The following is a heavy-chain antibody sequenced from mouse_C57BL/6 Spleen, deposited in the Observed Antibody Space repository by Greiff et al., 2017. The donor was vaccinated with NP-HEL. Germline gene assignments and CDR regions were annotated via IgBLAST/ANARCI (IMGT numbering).Heavy chain of an antibody. CDR3: ARQVGRCYFDY. CDR2: IYPGSGNT. CDR1: GYTFTDYY. J-gene: IGHJ2*01. V-gene: IGHV1-76*01. Sequence: QVQLQQSGAELVRPGASVKLSCKASGYTFTDYYINWVKQRPGQGLEWIARIYPGSGNTYYNEKFKGKATLTAEKSSSTAYMQLSSLTSEDSAVYFCARQVGRCYFDYWGQGTTLTVSS. D-gene: IGHD4-1*01.